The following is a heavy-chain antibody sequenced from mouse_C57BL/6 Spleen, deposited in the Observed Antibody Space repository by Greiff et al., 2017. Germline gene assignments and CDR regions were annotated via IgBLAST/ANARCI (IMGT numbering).Heavy chain of an antibody. Sequence: QVQLKQSGPELVKPGASVKISCKASGYAFSSSWMNWVKQRPGKGLEWIGRIYPGDGDTNYNGKFKGKATLTADKSSSTAYMQLSSLTSEDSAVYFCARSGTGPAWFAYWGQGTLVTVSA. CDR3: ARSGTGPAWFAY. CDR1: GYAFSSSW. V-gene: IGHV1-82*01. D-gene: IGHD3-2*02. CDR2: IYPGDGDT. J-gene: IGHJ3*01.